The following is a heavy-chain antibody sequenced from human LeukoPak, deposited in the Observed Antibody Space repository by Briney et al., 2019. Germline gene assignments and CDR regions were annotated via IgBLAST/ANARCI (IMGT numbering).Heavy chain of an antibody. CDR1: GGTFSSYA. D-gene: IGHD6-19*01. V-gene: IGHV1-69*04. Sequence: GASVKVSCKASGGTFSSYAISWVRQAPGQGLEWMGRIIPILGIANYAQKFQGRVTITADKSTSTAYMELSSLRSEDTAVYYCARSIAVYYGGNGDDYWGQGTLVTVSS. J-gene: IGHJ4*02. CDR3: ARSIAVYYGGNGDDY. CDR2: IIPILGIA.